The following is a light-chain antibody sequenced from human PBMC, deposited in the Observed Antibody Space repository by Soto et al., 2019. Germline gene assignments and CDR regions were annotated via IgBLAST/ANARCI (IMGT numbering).Light chain of an antibody. J-gene: IGKJ1*01. CDR2: GAS. Sequence: EIVFTQSPGTLSLSPWERATLSCRASQSVSRNYLVWYQQKPGQAPRLLIYGASGRATGIPDRFSGSGSGTDFTLTISRLEPEDVAVYYCQQYGSSPTTFGHGTQVDIK. CDR1: QSVSRNY. V-gene: IGKV3-20*01. CDR3: QQYGSSPTT.